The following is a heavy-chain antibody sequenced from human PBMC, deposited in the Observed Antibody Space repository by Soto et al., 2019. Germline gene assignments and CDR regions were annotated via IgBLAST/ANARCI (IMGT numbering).Heavy chain of an antibody. CDR2: IYNSGTT. CDR1: GFTVSSNF. J-gene: IGHJ4*02. V-gene: IGHV3-53*02. Sequence: EVQLVATGGGLIQPGRSLRLSCAASGFTVSSNFVSWVRQAPGKGLEWVSAIYNSGTTHYADSVKGRFTISRDNSNNTVYLQMNSVRAEDTAVYFCARDRGYFDYWGQGTLVTVSS. CDR3: ARDRGYFDY.